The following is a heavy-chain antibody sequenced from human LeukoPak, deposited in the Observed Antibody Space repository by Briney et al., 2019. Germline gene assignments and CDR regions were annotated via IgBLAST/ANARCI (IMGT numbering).Heavy chain of an antibody. D-gene: IGHD3-10*01. CDR3: VRDPSAMVFDY. Sequence: SETLSLTCTVSGGSISRDRYYWSWIRQPAGKGLEWIGQIYSSGNTNYNLSLKNRVTISVDTSRNQFFLNLRSVTAADRAIYYCVRDPSAMVFDYWGQGILVTVSS. V-gene: IGHV4-61*09. CDR1: GGSISRDRYY. J-gene: IGHJ4*02. CDR2: IYSSGNT.